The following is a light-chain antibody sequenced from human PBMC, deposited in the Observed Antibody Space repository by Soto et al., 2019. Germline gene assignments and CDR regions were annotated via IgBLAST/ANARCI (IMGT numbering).Light chain of an antibody. CDR3: QQFDGSLWT. V-gene: IGKV3-20*01. CDR2: EAS. Sequence: EILLTQSPGTLSLSPVERATLSCMTSQSVGSTYLAWYQQKPGQAPRLLIYEASRRATGVPDRFSGSGSGTEFSLTISRLEPEDVAVYCCQQFDGSLWTFGPGTKVDIK. CDR1: QSVGSTY. J-gene: IGKJ1*01.